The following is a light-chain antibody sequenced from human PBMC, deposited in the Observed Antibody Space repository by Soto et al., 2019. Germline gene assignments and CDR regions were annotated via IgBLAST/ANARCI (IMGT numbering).Light chain of an antibody. CDR2: TND. J-gene: IGLJ1*01. CDR3: SSYTSRTTYV. Sequence: QSVLTQSPSASGTPGQRVTISCSGSSSNIESNTVYWYQQLPGMAPRLLIHTNDRRPSGVPDRFSGSKSGTSASLAISGLQSEDEADYYCSSYTSRTTYVFGTGTKVTVL. V-gene: IGLV1-44*01. CDR1: SSNIESNT.